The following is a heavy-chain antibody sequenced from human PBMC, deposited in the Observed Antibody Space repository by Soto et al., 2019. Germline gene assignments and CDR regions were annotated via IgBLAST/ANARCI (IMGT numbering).Heavy chain of an antibody. CDR3: ARENYYDSSGSYYFDY. CDR1: GGSISSYY. J-gene: IGHJ4*02. V-gene: IGHV4-59*01. D-gene: IGHD3-22*01. CDR2: IYYSGST. Sequence: TLSLTCTVSGGSISSYYWSWIRQPPGKGLEWIGYIYYSGSTNYNPSLKSRVTISVDTSKNQFSLKLSSVTAAGTAVYYCARENYYDSSGSYYFDYWGQGTLVTVSS.